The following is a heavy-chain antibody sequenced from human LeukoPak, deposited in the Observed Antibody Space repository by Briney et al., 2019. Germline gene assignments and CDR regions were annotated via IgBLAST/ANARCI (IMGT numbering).Heavy chain of an antibody. CDR2: INHSGST. D-gene: IGHD3-10*01. J-gene: IGHJ5*02. Sequence: SETLSLTCTVSGGSISSSSYYWSWIRQPPGKGLEWIGEINHSGSTNYNPSLKSRVTISVDTSKNQFSLKLSSVTAADTAVYYCASLTYYYGPNWFDPWGQGTLVTVSS. CDR1: GGSISSSSYY. CDR3: ASLTYYYGPNWFDP. V-gene: IGHV4-39*07.